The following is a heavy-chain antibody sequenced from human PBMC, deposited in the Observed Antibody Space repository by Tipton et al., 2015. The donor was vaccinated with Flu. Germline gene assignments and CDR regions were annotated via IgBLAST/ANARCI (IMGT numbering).Heavy chain of an antibody. V-gene: IGHV4-31*03. CDR3: ARDVGYNYGLDV. CDR2: FYYSGTT. J-gene: IGHJ6*02. D-gene: IGHD5-24*01. CDR1: GESITSGKYY. Sequence: TLSLTCSASGESITSGKYYWSWIRQHPGKGLDWIGSFYYSGTTYYSPSLKSRVSISVDTSKNQLSLRLTSVTVADTAFYYCARDVGYNYGLDVWGQGTTVTVSS.